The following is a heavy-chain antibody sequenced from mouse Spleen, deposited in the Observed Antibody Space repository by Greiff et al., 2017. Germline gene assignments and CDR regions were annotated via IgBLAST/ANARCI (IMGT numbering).Heavy chain of an antibody. CDR3: ARWEPLYAMDY. J-gene: IGHJ4*01. D-gene: IGHD4-1*01. CDR2: ISSGSSTI. CDR1: GFTFSSFG. V-gene: IGHV5-17*02. Sequence: EVHLVESGGGLVQPGGSRKLSCAASGFTFSSFGMHWVRQAPEKGLEWVAYISSGSSTIYYADTVKGRFTISRDNPKNTLFLQMTSLRSEDTAMYHCARWEPLYAMDYWGQGTSVTVSS.